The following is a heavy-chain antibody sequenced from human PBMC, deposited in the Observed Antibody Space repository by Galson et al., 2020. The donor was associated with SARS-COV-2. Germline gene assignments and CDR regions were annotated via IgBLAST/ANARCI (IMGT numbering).Heavy chain of an antibody. D-gene: IGHD3-22*01. J-gene: IGHJ6*02. Sequence: GGSLRLSCAASGFTFSSYGMHWVRQAPGKGLEWVAVIWYDGSNKYYADSVKGRFTISRDNSKNTLYLQMNSLRAEDTAVYYCARDGTYYDSSGYYYPPPNYYGMDVWGQGTTVTVSS. CDR3: ARDGTYYDSSGYYYPPPNYYGMDV. CDR1: GFTFSSYG. V-gene: IGHV3-33*01. CDR2: IWYDGSNK.